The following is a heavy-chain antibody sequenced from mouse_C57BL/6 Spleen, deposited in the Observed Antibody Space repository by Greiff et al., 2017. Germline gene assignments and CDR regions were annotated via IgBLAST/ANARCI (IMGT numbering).Heavy chain of an antibody. CDR2: ISSGGSYT. Sequence: EVKVVESGGDLVKPGGSLKLSCAASGFTFSSYGMSWVRQTPDKRLEWVATISSGGSYTYYPDSVKGRFTISRDNAKNTLYLQMSSLKSEDTAMYYCARGDTTVVAPDYWGQGTTLTVSS. V-gene: IGHV5-6*01. J-gene: IGHJ2*01. D-gene: IGHD1-1*01. CDR1: GFTFSSYG. CDR3: ARGDTTVVAPDY.